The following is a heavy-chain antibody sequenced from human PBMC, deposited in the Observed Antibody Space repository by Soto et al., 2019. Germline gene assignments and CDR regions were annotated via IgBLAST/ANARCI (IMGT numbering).Heavy chain of an antibody. CDR2: IYYSGST. D-gene: IGHD4-17*01. CDR3: ARAYGDYVFDY. J-gene: IGHJ4*02. CDR1: GGSISSYY. V-gene: IGHV4-59*01. Sequence: QVQLQESGPGLVKPSETLSLTCTVSGGSISSYYWSWIRQPPGKGLEWIGYIYYSGSTNYNPSLKSRVTISVDTSKTHFSLKLSSVTAADTAVYYCARAYGDYVFDYWGQATLVPVSS.